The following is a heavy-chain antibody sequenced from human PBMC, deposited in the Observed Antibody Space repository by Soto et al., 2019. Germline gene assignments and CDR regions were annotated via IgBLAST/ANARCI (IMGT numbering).Heavy chain of an antibody. Sequence: GGALRLSCAASGFTCSSYDMHWVRQATGKGLEWVSAIGTAGDTYYPGSVKGRFTISRENAKNSLYLHMNSLRAGDTAVYYCARISFRGMDVWGQGTTVTVS. CDR2: IGTAGDT. CDR3: ARISFRGMDV. J-gene: IGHJ6*02. CDR1: GFTCSSYD. D-gene: IGHD3-10*01. V-gene: IGHV3-13*01.